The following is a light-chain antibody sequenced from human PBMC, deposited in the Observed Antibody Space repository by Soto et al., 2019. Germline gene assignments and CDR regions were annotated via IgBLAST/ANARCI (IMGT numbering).Light chain of an antibody. CDR1: QDIKNF. J-gene: IGKJ4*01. CDR3: QQYDSLPPT. V-gene: IGKV1-33*01. Sequence: DIQMTQSPSSLSGSVGDSVTMTCQASQDIKNFLNWYQQKPGKAPKLLIYDAFKLDTGVPSRFSGSGSGTDFTFTISSLQPEDIATYFCQQYDSLPPTFGGGTKVEI. CDR2: DAF.